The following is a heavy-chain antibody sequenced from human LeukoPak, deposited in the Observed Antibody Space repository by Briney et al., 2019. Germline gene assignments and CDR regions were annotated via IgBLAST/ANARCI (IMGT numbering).Heavy chain of an antibody. Sequence: GGSLRLSCAASGFTFSGYGMHWVRQAPGKGLEWVTGIAFDGSRKHYADSVKGRFTISRDNARNTMDLQMNSLRVEDTAVYHCTRYDSSRFVPWGQGTLVIVPS. J-gene: IGHJ5*02. CDR1: GFTFSGYG. CDR2: IAFDGSRK. CDR3: TRYDSSRFVP. D-gene: IGHD3-3*01. V-gene: IGHV3-30*03.